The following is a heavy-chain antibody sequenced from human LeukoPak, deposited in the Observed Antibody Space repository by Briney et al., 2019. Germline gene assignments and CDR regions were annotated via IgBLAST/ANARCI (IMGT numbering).Heavy chain of an antibody. CDR1: GFTFSSYA. V-gene: IGHV3-30*01. J-gene: IGHJ6*04. CDR3: ARARSGLWDV. Sequence: GRSLRLSSAASGFTFSSYAMHWVRQAPGKGLEWVAVISYDGSNKYYADSVKGRFTISRDNSKNTLYLQMNSLRAEDTAVYYCARARSGLWDVWGKGTTVTVSS. CDR2: ISYDGSNK.